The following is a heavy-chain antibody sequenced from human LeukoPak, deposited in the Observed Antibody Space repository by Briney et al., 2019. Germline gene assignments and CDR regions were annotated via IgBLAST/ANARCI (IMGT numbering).Heavy chain of an antibody. CDR2: ISYSGVVK. V-gene: IGHV3-33*08. Sequence: PGGSLRLSCTASGYTFSDYGMHWVRQAPGKGLEWLSVISYSGVVKFYAGSVKGRFTISRENAKNSFYLQMNSLRAGDTAVYFCTRRMRGLGSYSDAFDIWGQGTMVTVSS. J-gene: IGHJ3*02. CDR1: GYTFSDYG. D-gene: IGHD3-10*01. CDR3: TRRMRGLGSYSDAFDI.